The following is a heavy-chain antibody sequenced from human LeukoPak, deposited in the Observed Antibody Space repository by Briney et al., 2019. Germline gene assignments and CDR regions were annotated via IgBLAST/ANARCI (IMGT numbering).Heavy chain of an antibody. V-gene: IGHV4-61*08. CDR3: ARDLYNYGFHYNMDV. Sequence: SETLSLTCTVSGASVTSSGYYWNWIRQPPGKGLEWIGYIYYSGSTNYNPSLKSRVTISVDTSKNQFSLKLSSVTAADTAVYYCARDLYNYGFHYNMDVWGQGTTVTVSS. CDR2: IYYSGST. CDR1: GASVTSSGYY. D-gene: IGHD5-18*01. J-gene: IGHJ6*02.